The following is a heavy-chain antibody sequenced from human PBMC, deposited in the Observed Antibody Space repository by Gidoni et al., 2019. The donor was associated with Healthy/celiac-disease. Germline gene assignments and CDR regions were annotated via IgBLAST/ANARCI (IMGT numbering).Heavy chain of an antibody. D-gene: IGHD3-9*01. V-gene: IGHV1-46*03. CDR3: AREARGYDILTGSFYWFDP. CDR1: GYTFTSYY. CDR2: INPSGGST. J-gene: IGHJ5*02. Sequence: QVQLVQSGAEVKKPGASVKVSCKASGYTFTSYYMHWVRQAPGQGLEWMGIINPSGGSTSYAQKFQGRVTMTRDTSTSTVYMELSSLRSEDTAVYYCAREARGYDILTGSFYWFDPWGQGTLVTVSS.